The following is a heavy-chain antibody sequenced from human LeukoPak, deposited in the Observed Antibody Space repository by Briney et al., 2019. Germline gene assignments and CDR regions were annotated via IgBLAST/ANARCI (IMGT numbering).Heavy chain of an antibody. CDR1: GFTFGDYA. D-gene: IGHD3-10*01. CDR2: IRSKAYGGTT. V-gene: IGHV3-49*04. Sequence: GGSLRLSCTASGFTFGDYAMSWVRQAPGKGLEWVGFIRSKAYGGTTEYAASVKGRFTISRDDSKSIAYLQMNSLKTEDTAVCYCTRDRYGSGSYSRYFDYWGQGTLVTVSS. J-gene: IGHJ4*02. CDR3: TRDRYGSGSYSRYFDY.